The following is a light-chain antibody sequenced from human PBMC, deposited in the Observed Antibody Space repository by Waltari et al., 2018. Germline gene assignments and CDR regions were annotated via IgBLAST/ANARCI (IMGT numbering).Light chain of an antibody. V-gene: IGLV3-25*03. CDR2: KNT. CDR3: QTSDRSGSYPI. J-gene: IGLJ2*01. CDR1: ALANRF. Sequence: SSELTQPPSVSVSPGQTARITCSGDALANRFTSWYQQKPGQAPKLMIYKNTQRLPGIPARFAVSRSGTGVTLIVAGVQEEDEADYYCQTSDRSGSYPIFGGGTKLAV.